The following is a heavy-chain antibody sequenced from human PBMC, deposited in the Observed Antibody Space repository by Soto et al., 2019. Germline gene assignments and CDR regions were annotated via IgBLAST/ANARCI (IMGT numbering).Heavy chain of an antibody. CDR2: ISAYNGNT. J-gene: IGHJ6*02. D-gene: IGHD5-18*01. Sequence: GASVKVSCKASGYTFTSYGISWVRQAPGQGLEWMGWISAYNGNTNYAQKLQGRVTMTTDTSTSTAYMEPRSLRSDDTAVYYCARDADTAMVTNGMDVWGQGTTVTVSS. CDR1: GYTFTSYG. V-gene: IGHV1-18*01. CDR3: ARDADTAMVTNGMDV.